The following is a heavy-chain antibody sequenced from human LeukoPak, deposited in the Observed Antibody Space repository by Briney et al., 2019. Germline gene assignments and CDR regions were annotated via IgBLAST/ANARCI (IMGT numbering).Heavy chain of an antibody. J-gene: IGHJ4*02. CDR2: ITGSSSAM. CDR3: ARKSGSSGYPFDY. CDR1: GFSFSSYS. V-gene: IGHV3-48*01. Sequence: PGGSLRLSCAASGFSFSSYSKNWVRQAPGKGLEWVSYITGSSSAMHYADSVKGRFTISRDNVKNSLYLQMNSLRGEDTAVYYCARKSGSSGYPFDYWGQGTLVTVSA. D-gene: IGHD3-22*01.